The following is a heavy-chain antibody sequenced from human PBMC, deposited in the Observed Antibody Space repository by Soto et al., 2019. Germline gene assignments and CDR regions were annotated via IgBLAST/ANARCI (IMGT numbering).Heavy chain of an antibody. CDR2: ISGGSSNT. D-gene: IGHD3-10*01. V-gene: IGHV3-23*01. CDR1: GFTFSTYA. CDR3: AKVDGSGTYNISPFDY. J-gene: IGHJ4*02. Sequence: GGSLRLSCSASGFTFSTYAMSWVRQAPGKGLEWVSSISGGSSNTYYAYSVKGRFTVSRDNSKNMLFLQMNSLRAEDTAVYYCAKVDGSGTYNISPFDYWGQGTLVTVSS.